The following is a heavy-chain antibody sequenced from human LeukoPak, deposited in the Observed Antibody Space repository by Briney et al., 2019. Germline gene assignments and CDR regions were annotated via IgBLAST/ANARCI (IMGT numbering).Heavy chain of an antibody. CDR2: ISSSSSYI. V-gene: IGHV3-21*01. Sequence: GGSLRLSCAASGFTFSSYSMNWVRQAPGKGLEWVSSISSSSSYIYYADSVKGRFTISRDNAKNSLYLQMNSLRAEDTAVYYCARESQSAYYFDSSGYEDAFDIWGQGTMVTVSS. CDR1: GFTFSSYS. J-gene: IGHJ3*02. D-gene: IGHD3-22*01. CDR3: ARESQSAYYFDSSGYEDAFDI.